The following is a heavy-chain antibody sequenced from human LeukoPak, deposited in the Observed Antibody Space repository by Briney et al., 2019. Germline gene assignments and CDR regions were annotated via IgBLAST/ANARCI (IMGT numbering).Heavy chain of an antibody. D-gene: IGHD1-26*01. V-gene: IGHV3-7*01. Sequence: GGSLRFSCAASGFTFSSYWMSWVRQAPGKGLEWVANIKQDGSEKYYVDSVKGRFTISRDNAKNSLYLQMNSLRAEDTAVYYCARDRASKWELLGFMDYWGQGTLVTVSS. CDR1: GFTFSSYW. J-gene: IGHJ4*02. CDR2: IKQDGSEK. CDR3: ARDRASKWELLGFMDY.